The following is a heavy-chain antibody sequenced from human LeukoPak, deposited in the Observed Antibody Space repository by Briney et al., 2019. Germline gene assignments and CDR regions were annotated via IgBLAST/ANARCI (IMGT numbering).Heavy chain of an antibody. CDR2: IKQDGSEK. Sequence: GGSLRLSYAASGFTFSSYWMSWVRQAPGKGLEWVANIKQDGSEKYYVDSVKGRFTISRDNAKNSLYLQMNSLRAEDTAVYYCARCNYDFWSWRAFDIWGQGTMVTVSS. CDR1: GFTFSSYW. CDR3: ARCNYDFWSWRAFDI. V-gene: IGHV3-7*01. J-gene: IGHJ3*02. D-gene: IGHD3-3*01.